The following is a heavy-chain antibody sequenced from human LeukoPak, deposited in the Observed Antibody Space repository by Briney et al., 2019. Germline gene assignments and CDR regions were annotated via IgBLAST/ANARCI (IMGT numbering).Heavy chain of an antibody. J-gene: IGHJ4*02. CDR2: IKQEGGEK. CDR3: AREWQGGIAAAGTRIEGDY. V-gene: IGHV3-7*01. Sequence: GGSLRPSCAVSGFSVSAYWITSVRQAAGHGQEAVVNIKQEGGEKNYVDSVKGRFSISRDNAENSLFLQMNSLRVEDTAVYYCAREWQGGIAAAGTRIEGDYWGRGPLVAVYS. CDR1: GFSVSAYW. D-gene: IGHD6-13*01.